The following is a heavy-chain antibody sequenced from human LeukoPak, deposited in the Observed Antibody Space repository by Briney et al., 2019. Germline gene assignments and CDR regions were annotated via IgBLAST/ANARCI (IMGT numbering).Heavy chain of an antibody. V-gene: IGHV5-51*01. CDR2: IYPGDSDT. J-gene: IGHJ6*03. D-gene: IGHD1-26*01. Sequence: GESLQISCKGSGYSFTSYRIGWVRQMPGKGLEWMGIIYPGDSDTRYSPSFQGQVTISADTSISTASLQWSSLKASDTAMYYCASNRGSYYYYMDVWGKGTTVTVSS. CDR3: ASNRGSYYYYMDV. CDR1: GYSFTSYR.